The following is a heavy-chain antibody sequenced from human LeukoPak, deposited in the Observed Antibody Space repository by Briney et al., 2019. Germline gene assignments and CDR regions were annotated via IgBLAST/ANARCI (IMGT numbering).Heavy chain of an antibody. Sequence: GGSLRLSCAASTFTFSIYAMHWVRQAPGKGLEWVALISYDGSNEYYADSVKGRLTISRDNSKNTLYLQMNSLRAEDTAVYYCARGGRYISSWYYFDYWGQGTLVTVSS. CDR1: TFTFSIYA. CDR3: ARGGRYISSWYYFDY. V-gene: IGHV3-30-3*01. D-gene: IGHD6-13*01. CDR2: ISYDGSNE. J-gene: IGHJ4*02.